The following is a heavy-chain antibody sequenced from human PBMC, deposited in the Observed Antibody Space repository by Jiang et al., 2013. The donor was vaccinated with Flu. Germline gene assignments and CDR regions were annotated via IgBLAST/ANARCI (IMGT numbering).Heavy chain of an antibody. D-gene: IGHD1-7*01. V-gene: IGHV3-48*03. CDR2: ISSSGSTI. CDR3: ARAKGLYNWNYPDYFDY. Sequence: QLVESGGGLVQPGGSLRLSCAASGFTFSSYEMNWVRQAPGKGLEWVSYISSSGSTIYYADSVKGRFTISRDNAKNSLYLQMNSLRAEDTAVYYCARAKGLYNWNYPDYFDYWGQGTLVTVSS. CDR1: GFTFSSYE. J-gene: IGHJ4*02.